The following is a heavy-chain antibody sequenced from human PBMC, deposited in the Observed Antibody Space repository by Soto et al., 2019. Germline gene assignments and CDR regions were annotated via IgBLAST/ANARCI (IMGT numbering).Heavy chain of an antibody. D-gene: IGHD3-10*01. V-gene: IGHV1-18*01. Sequence: QVQLVQSGAEVKKPGASVTVSCKTSGYTFSTIGITWVRQAPGQGLEWMGWISPHNGYTYYAQRLQGRVTMTTDTTTSTAYMELWGLRSDGTAVYFCARDLEPSGSYDTNYWGQGTLVIVSS. CDR1: GYTFSTIG. J-gene: IGHJ4*02. CDR2: ISPHNGYT. CDR3: ARDLEPSGSYDTNY.